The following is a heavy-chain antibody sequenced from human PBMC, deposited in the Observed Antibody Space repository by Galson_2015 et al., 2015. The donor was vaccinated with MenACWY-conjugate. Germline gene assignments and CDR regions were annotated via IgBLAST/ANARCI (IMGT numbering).Heavy chain of an antibody. V-gene: IGHV5-51*01. J-gene: IGHJ6*02. CDR2: ISPGDSNT. CDR1: GYYFTSYW. D-gene: IGHD1-26*01. CDR3: ARHPPGGRGVDV. Sequence: SGAEVKQPGESLKISCKGSGYYFTSYWIAWVRQIPGKGLEWVGLISPGDSNTRYSPSFQGQVTISADKSISTAYLQWSSLKASDTAMYYCARHPPGGRGVDVWGQGTTVTVSS.